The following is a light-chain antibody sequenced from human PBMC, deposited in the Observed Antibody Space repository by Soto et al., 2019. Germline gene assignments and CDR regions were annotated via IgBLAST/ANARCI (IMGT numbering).Light chain of an antibody. J-gene: IGKJ1*01. Sequence: EIVLTQSPGTLSLSPGERATLSCRASQSVSNNYLAWYQRKPGQAPRLLIYGASSRATDIPYRFSGSGSGTDFTLTITRLEPEDFAVYYWQQYGSSPPTFGQGTKVEIK. V-gene: IGKV3-20*01. CDR1: QSVSNNY. CDR2: GAS. CDR3: QQYGSSPPT.